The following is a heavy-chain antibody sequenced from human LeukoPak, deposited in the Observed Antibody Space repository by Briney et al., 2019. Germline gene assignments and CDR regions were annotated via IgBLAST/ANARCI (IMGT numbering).Heavy chain of an antibody. D-gene: IGHD6-13*01. CDR1: GFIFSTYW. J-gene: IGHJ4*02. CDR2: IRQDGSEK. V-gene: IGHV3-7*01. CDR3: ARVVGRSSWLFESKEFDF. Sequence: QPGGSLRLSCAASGFIFSTYWMSWVRQAPGKGLEWVANIRQDGSEKYYVDSVKGRFTISRDNSKNSLYLQMNSLRAEDTAAYYCARVVGRSSWLFESKEFDFWGQGTLVTVSS.